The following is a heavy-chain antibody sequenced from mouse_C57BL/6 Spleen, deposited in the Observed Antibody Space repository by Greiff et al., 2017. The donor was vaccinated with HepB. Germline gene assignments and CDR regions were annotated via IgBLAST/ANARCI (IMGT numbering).Heavy chain of an antibody. J-gene: IGHJ1*03. CDR1: GFTFSDYG. D-gene: IGHD1-1*01. CDR3: ARDDTTVVATGYFDV. Sequence: DVKLVESGGGLVKPGGSLKLSCAASGFTFSDYGMHWVRQAPEKGLEWVAYISSGSSTIYYADTVKGRFTISRDNAKNTLFLQMTSLRSEDTAMYYCARDDTTVVATGYFDVWGTGTTVTVSS. V-gene: IGHV5-17*01. CDR2: ISSGSSTI.